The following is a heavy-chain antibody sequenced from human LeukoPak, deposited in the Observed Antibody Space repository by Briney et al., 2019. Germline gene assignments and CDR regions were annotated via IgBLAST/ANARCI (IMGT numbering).Heavy chain of an antibody. D-gene: IGHD2-2*01. J-gene: IGHJ6*02. CDR1: GGSFSGYY. CDR2: INHSGST. V-gene: IGHV4-34*01. CDR3: ARGRYTLGCSSTSCYHRYYYYYGMDV. Sequence: PSETLSLTCAVYGGSFSGYYWSWIRQPPGKGLEWIGEINHSGSTNYNPSLKSRVTISVDTSKNQFSLKLSSVTAADTAVYYCARGRYTLGCSSTSCYHRYYYYYGMDVWGQGTTVTVSS.